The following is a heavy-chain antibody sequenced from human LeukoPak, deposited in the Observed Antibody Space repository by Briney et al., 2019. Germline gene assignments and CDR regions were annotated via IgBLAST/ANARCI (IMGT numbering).Heavy chain of an antibody. Sequence: GGSLRLSCAASGFTFSSYGMQWVRQAPGKGLEWVAVISYDGSNKYYADPVKGRFTISRDNSKDTLYLQTNSLRAEDTAVYYCAKTPYSSFGGYFDYWGQGTLVTVSS. CDR1: GFTFSSYG. CDR3: AKTPYSSFGGYFDY. J-gene: IGHJ4*02. V-gene: IGHV3-30*18. CDR2: ISYDGSNK. D-gene: IGHD4-11*01.